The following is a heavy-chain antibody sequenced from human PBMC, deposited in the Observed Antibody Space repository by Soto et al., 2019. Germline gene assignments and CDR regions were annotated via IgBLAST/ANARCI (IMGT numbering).Heavy chain of an antibody. V-gene: IGHV3-7*01. CDR1: GFTFSNYW. D-gene: IGHD2-8*02. J-gene: IGHJ4*02. CDR2: IKQDGSET. CDR3: ARALVNGGDY. Sequence: GGSLRLSCAASGFTFSNYWMTWVRQAPGKGLEWVANIKQDGSETNFMDSVKGRFTISRDNAKNSLYLQMNSLRAEDTAVYYCARALVNGGDYWGQGTLVTVSS.